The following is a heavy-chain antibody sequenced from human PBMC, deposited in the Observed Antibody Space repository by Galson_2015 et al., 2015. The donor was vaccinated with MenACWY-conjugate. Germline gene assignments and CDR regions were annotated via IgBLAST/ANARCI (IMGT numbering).Heavy chain of an antibody. CDR2: IYYSGST. Sequence: SETLSLTCTVSGGSISSSSYYWGWIRQPPGKGLEWIGSIYYSGSTYYNPSLKSRVTISVDTSKNQFSLKLSSVTAADTAVYYCARAMVAMIVDYWGQGTLVTVSS. D-gene: IGHD3-22*01. V-gene: IGHV4-39*07. CDR3: ARAMVAMIVDY. J-gene: IGHJ4*02. CDR1: GGSISSSSYY.